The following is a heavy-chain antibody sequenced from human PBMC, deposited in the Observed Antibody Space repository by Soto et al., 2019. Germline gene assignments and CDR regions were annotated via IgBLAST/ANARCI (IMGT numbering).Heavy chain of an antibody. CDR1: GGTFSSYA. CDR3: AREGRWELPHTPFDY. D-gene: IGHD1-26*01. J-gene: IGHJ4*02. V-gene: IGHV1-69*01. CDR2: IIPIFGTA. Sequence: QVQLVQSGAEVKKPGSSVKVSCKASGGTFSSYAISWVRQAPGQGLEWMGGIIPIFGTANYAQKFQGRVTITADESTSTDYMELSSLRSEDTAVYYCAREGRWELPHTPFDYWGQGTLVTVSS.